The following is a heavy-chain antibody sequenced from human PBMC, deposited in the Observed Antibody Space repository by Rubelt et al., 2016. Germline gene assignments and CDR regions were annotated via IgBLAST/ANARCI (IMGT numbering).Heavy chain of an antibody. CDR2: IYYSGST. Sequence: QLQLQESGPGLVKPSETLSLTCTVSGGSISSSSYYWGWIRQPPGKGLEWIGSIYYSGSTYHNPSLKGRVPISVDTSKNQLSWKLSSVTAADTAVYYCARHGDLQWGGWFDPWGQGTLVTVSS. CDR3: ARHGDLQWGGWFDP. J-gene: IGHJ5*02. V-gene: IGHV4-39*01. D-gene: IGHD2-21*02. CDR1: GGSISSSSYY.